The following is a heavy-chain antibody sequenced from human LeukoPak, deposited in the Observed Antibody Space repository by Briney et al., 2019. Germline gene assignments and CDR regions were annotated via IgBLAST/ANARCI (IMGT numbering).Heavy chain of an antibody. CDR3: ARVRRVKYYYGSGSYAYFDY. V-gene: IGHV4-34*01. J-gene: IGHJ4*02. D-gene: IGHD3-10*01. Sequence: SETLSLTCAVYGGSSSGYYWSWIRQPPGKGLEWIGEINHSGSTNYNPSLKSRVTISVDTSKNQFSLKLSSVTAADTAVYYCARVRRVKYYYGSGSYAYFDYWGQGTLVTVSS. CDR2: INHSGST. CDR1: GGSSSGYY.